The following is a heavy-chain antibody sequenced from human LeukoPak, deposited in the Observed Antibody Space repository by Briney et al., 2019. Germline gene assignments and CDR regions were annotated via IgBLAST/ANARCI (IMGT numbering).Heavy chain of an antibody. V-gene: IGHV4-59*01. CDR3: ARTHAWGYYYMDA. D-gene: IGHD1-26*01. Sequence: SETLCLTCTVSVGSISSYYWSWIRQPPRKGLEWIGYIYYSGSTNYNPSLKSRVTISVDTSKNQFSLKLSSVTAADTAVYDCARTHAWGYYYMDAWGKGAPLTISS. CDR2: IYYSGST. J-gene: IGHJ6*03. CDR1: VGSISSYY.